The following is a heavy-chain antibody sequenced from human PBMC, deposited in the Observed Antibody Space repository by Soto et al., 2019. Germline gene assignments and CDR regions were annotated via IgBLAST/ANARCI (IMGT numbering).Heavy chain of an antibody. CDR1: GDSVSSNSAA. J-gene: IGHJ3*02. CDR3: ARASAMDSSWYISPAGAFDI. Sequence: KQSQTLSLTCAISGDSVSSNSAAWNWIRQSPSRGLEWLGRTYYRSKWYNDYAVSVKSRITINPDTSKNQFSLQLNSVTPEDTAVYYCARASAMDSSWYISPAGAFDIWGQGTMVTVSS. V-gene: IGHV6-1*01. D-gene: IGHD6-13*01. CDR2: TYYRSKWYN.